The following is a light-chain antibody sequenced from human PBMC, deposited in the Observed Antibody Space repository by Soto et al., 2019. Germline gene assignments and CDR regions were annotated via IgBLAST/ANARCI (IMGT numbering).Light chain of an antibody. J-gene: IGKJ1*01. CDR3: HQYGSSPVT. V-gene: IGKV3-20*01. Sequence: EIVLTQSPGTLSLSPGERATLSCRASQSVTSSYLAWYQQKPGQAPRLLIYGASSRATGIPDRFSGSGSGTDCTLTISRLEPEDCPVYYCHQYGSSPVTFGQGTKVEIK. CDR2: GAS. CDR1: QSVTSSY.